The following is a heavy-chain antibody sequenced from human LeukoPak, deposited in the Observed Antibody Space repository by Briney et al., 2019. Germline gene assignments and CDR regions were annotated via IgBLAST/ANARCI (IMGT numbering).Heavy chain of an antibody. V-gene: IGHV3-30*18. CDR1: GFTFSSYA. CDR2: TSYNGNNK. CDR3: AKYRGPATAIPPVDY. D-gene: IGHD2-21*02. Sequence: PGRSLRLSCVATGFTFSSYAMHWVRQAPGKGLEWVAGTSYNGNNKFYADSVKGRFSISRDNSKNTLYLQMNSLRAEDTAVYYCAKYRGPATAIPPVDYWGQGTLVTVSS. J-gene: IGHJ4*02.